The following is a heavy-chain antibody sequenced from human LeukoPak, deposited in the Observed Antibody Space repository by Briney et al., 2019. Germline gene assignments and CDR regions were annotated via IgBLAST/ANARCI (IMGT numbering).Heavy chain of an antibody. CDR1: GFSFSKHG. CDR2: ISSSGTYI. CDR3: ARDRIAGGTDAFDI. J-gene: IGHJ3*02. V-gene: IGHV3-21*01. Sequence: GGSLRLSCEGSGFSFSKHGLNWVRQAPGKGLEWVSSISSSGTYIYYADALKGRFTISRDNAKNILSLHMNSLRAEDTAVYYCARDRIAGGTDAFDIWGQGTMVTVSS. D-gene: IGHD6-13*01.